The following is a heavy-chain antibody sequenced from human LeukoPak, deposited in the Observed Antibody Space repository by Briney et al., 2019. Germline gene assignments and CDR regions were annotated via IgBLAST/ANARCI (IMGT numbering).Heavy chain of an antibody. J-gene: IGHJ6*03. V-gene: IGHV4-39*07. CDR3: ARGSYDSSGYYYHYYYYYYMDV. CDR1: GGSISSSSYY. D-gene: IGHD3-22*01. CDR2: IYYSGST. Sequence: SETLSLTCTVSGGSISSSSYYWGWIRQPPGKGLEWIGSIYYSGSTYYNPSLKSRVTISVDTSKNQFSLKLSSVTAADTAVYYCARGSYDSSGYYYHYYYYYYMDVWGKGTTVTISS.